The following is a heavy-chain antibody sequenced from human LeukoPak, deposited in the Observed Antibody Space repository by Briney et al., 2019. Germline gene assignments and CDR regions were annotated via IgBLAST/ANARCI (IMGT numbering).Heavy chain of an antibody. Sequence: SQTLSLTCTVSGGSISSGGYYWSWIRQPPGKGLEWIGYIYHSGSTYYNPSLKSRVTISVDRSKNQFSLKLSSVTAADTAVYYCAREGIAAGPDYWGQGTLVTVSS. D-gene: IGHD6-13*01. J-gene: IGHJ4*02. CDR1: GGSISSGGYY. CDR2: IYHSGST. CDR3: AREGIAAGPDY. V-gene: IGHV4-30-2*01.